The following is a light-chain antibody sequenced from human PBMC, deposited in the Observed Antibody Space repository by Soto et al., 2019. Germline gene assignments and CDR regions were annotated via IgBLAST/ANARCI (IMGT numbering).Light chain of an antibody. CDR2: DVN. CDR3: SSYIHPSVF. V-gene: IGLV2-14*03. CDR1: SSDLDY. Sequence: QSALTQPASVSGSPGQSITVSCTGTSSDLDYVSWYQQHPCKAPKLLIFDVNTRPSGVPDRFSASKTDNAASLTISGLQPEDEAHDYCSSYIHPSVFFGGGTQLPVL. J-gene: IGLJ2*01.